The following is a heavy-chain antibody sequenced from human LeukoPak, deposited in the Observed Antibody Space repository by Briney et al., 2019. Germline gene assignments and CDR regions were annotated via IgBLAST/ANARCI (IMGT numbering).Heavy chain of an antibody. CDR1: GYTFTSYA. Sequence: SVKVSCKASGYTFTSYAMNWVRQAPGQGLEWMGWINTNTGNPTYAQGFTERFVFSLDTSVSTAYLQISSLKAEDTAVYYCARVRIGAVAGGVGYFDYWGQGTLVTVSS. D-gene: IGHD6-19*01. CDR3: ARVRIGAVAGGVGYFDY. V-gene: IGHV7-4-1*02. CDR2: INTNTGNP. J-gene: IGHJ4*02.